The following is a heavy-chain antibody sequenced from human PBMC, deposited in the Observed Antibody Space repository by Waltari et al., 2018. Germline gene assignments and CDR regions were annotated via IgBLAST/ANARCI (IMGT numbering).Heavy chain of an antibody. D-gene: IGHD3-10*01. J-gene: IGHJ4*02. Sequence: QVQLVESGGGVVQPGRSLRLSCAASGFTFSSYAMHWVRQAPGKGLEWVAVISYDGSNKYYVDSVKGRFTISRDNSKNTLYLQMNSLRAGDTAVYYCARVVPGSGSPWGQGTLVTVSS. CDR1: GFTFSSYA. V-gene: IGHV3-30*04. CDR2: ISYDGSNK. CDR3: ARVVPGSGSP.